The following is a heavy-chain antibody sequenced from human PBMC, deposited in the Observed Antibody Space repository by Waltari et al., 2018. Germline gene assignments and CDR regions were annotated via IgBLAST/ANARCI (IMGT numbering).Heavy chain of an antibody. J-gene: IGHJ6*02. CDR1: GYTFASYW. CDR3: ARHGLRDCTNGVCSFEGMDV. V-gene: IGHV5-51*01. D-gene: IGHD2-8*01. CDR2: IYPGDADT. Sequence: EVQLVQSGAEVKKPGESLKISCQGTGYTFASYWIGWVPQMPGKGREWMGIIYPGDADTRYSPSFQGQVTISADKSISTAYLQWSSLKASDTAMYHCARHGLRDCTNGVCSFEGMDVWGQGTTVTVSS.